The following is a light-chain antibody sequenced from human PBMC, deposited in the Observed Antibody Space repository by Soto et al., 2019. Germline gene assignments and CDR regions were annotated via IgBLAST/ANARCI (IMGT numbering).Light chain of an antibody. CDR3: QQYNIWRT. Sequence: EIVMTQSPATLSVSPGERASLSCRASQSVSRKLAWYQQKPGQAPRLLIYAASTRAPGIPARFSGSGSRTEFTLTISSQQSEDFASYYCQQYNIWRTVGQGTDVEIK. CDR2: AAS. V-gene: IGKV3D-15*01. J-gene: IGKJ1*01. CDR1: QSVSRK.